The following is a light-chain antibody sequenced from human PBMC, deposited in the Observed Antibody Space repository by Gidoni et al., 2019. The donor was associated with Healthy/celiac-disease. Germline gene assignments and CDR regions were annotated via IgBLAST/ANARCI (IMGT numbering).Light chain of an antibody. CDR2: GAS. Sequence: IVLTQSPGTLSLSPGERATLSCSASQSVSSSYLAWYQQKPGQAPRLLIYGASSRATGIPDRFSGSGSGTDFTLTISRLEPEDFAVYYCQQYGSSPWTFGQGTKVEIK. J-gene: IGKJ1*01. CDR1: QSVSSSY. V-gene: IGKV3-20*01. CDR3: QQYGSSPWT.